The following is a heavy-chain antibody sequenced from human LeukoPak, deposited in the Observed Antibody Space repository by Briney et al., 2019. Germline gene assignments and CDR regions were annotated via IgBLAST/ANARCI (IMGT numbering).Heavy chain of an antibody. CDR1: GFTFSSYA. CDR2: ISGSGGST. V-gene: IGHV3-23*01. Sequence: GGCLRLSCAASGFTFSSYAMSWVRQAPGKGLEWVSAISGSGGSTYYADSVKGRFTISRDNSKNTLYLQMNSLRAEDTAVYYCAKADIIPAKYCSSASCSYFDYWGQGTLVTVSS. CDR3: AKADIIPAKYCSSASCSYFDY. D-gene: IGHD2-2*01. J-gene: IGHJ4*02.